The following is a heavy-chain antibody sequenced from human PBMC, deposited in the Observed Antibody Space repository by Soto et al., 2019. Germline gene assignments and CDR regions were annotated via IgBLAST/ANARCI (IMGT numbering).Heavy chain of an antibody. Sequence: QVQLQESGPGLVKPSQTLSLTCSVSRAFINSGGFYYSWIGQPPGKGLEWLGYIFHSGSSLYNPSLRGRLTLSADTSRNQLSLHLTSVTAADTAVYYCVRGGIAGHWFDPWGQGILVTVSS. CDR3: VRGGIAGHWFDP. V-gene: IGHV4-31*03. J-gene: IGHJ5*02. D-gene: IGHD2-15*01. CDR1: RAFINSGGFY. CDR2: IFHSGSS.